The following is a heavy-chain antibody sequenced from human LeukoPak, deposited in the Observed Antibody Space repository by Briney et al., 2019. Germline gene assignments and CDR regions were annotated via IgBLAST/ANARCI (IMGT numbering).Heavy chain of an antibody. J-gene: IGHJ4*02. V-gene: IGHV1-46*01. Sequence: ASVKVSCKASGYTFTSYGISWVRQAPGQGLEWMGIINPSGGSTTYAQKFQGRVTMTRDTSTSTVYMELSSLRSEDTAVYYCAREFDYYGDYWGQGTLVTVSS. CDR2: INPSGGST. CDR3: AREFDYYGDY. CDR1: GYTFTSYG. D-gene: IGHD3-10*01.